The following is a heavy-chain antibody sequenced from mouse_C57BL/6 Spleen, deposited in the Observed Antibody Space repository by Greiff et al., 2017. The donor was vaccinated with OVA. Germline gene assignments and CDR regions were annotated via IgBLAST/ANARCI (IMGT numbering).Heavy chain of an antibody. CDR3: ARRQLRAMDY. CDR2: INPNNGGT. J-gene: IGHJ4*01. Sequence: EVQLQQSGPELVKPGASVKISCKASGYTFTDYYMNWVKQSHGKSLEWIGDINPNNGGTSYNQQFKGKATLTVYKSSSTAYIELRSLTSEDSAVYYCARRQLRAMDYWGQGTSVTVSS. CDR1: GYTFTDYY. D-gene: IGHD3-2*02. V-gene: IGHV1-26*01.